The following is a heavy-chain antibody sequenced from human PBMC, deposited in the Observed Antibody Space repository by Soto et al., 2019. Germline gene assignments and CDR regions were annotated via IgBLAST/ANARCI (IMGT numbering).Heavy chain of an antibody. CDR3: ARELNTDSSAYYSFAY. D-gene: IGHD3-22*01. J-gene: IGHJ4*02. CDR2: VSTYNTNT. Sequence: ASVKVSCKTSGYTFSDYGLAWLRQTPGQRPEWMGWVSTYNTNTNYAQKFQGRVTMATDTSTTTTSMELRSLRSDDTAVYYCARELNTDSSAYYSFAYWGQGTLVTVSS. CDR1: GYTFSDYG. V-gene: IGHV1-18*01.